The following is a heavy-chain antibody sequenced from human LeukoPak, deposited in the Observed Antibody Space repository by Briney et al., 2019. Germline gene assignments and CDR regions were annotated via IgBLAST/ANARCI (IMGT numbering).Heavy chain of an antibody. CDR1: GITLSNYG. Sequence: QPGGSLRLSCAVSGITLSNYGMSWVRQAPGKGLECVAGISGGGGGTNYADSVKGRFTVSRDNPKNTLYLQMHSLRAEDTAVYFCAKRGVVVRVILVGFHKEANYFDSWGPGALVTVSS. CDR2: ISGGGGGT. J-gene: IGHJ4*02. D-gene: IGHD3-10*01. CDR3: AKRGVVVRVILVGFHKEANYFDS. V-gene: IGHV3-23*01.